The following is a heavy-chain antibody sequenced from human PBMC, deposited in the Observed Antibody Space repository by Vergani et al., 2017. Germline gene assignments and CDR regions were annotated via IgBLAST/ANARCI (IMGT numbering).Heavy chain of an antibody. CDR3: AHLDKNXYVDYMVDSGFDS. J-gene: IGHJ5*01. CDR2: FYWNGDH. V-gene: IGHV2-5*01. Sequence: QITLKESGPALIKPTETLTLTCSCSGFSLSTGGIGVGWIRKPPGKPLEWLALFYWNGDHRYSSSLQRRLTVTKDVSKNHVVLTMTDVDPSDTGTYYCAHLDKNXYVDYMVDSGFDSWCPGILVTVSS. D-gene: IGHD3-10*02. CDR1: GFSLSTGGIG.